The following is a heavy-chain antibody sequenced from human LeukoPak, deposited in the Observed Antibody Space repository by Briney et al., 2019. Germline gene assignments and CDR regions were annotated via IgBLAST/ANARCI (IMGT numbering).Heavy chain of an antibody. V-gene: IGHV3-23*01. CDR3: ARIMDLIGVHFDF. CDR2: ISGSGGST. Sequence: GGSLRLSCAASGFTFSSYAMSWVRQAPGKGLEWVSIISGSGGSTYYADSVKGRFTISRDNAKNSLYLQMDSLRAEDTAMYYCARIMDLIGVHFDFWGQGTLVTVSS. J-gene: IGHJ4*02. D-gene: IGHD2-21*01. CDR1: GFTFSSYA.